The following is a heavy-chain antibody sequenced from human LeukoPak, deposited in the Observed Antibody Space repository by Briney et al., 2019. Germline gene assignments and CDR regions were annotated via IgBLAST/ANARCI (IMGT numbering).Heavy chain of an antibody. CDR1: GYTFTGYF. J-gene: IGHJ4*02. Sequence: GASVKVSCKASGYTFTGYFMHWVRQAPGQGLVWMGWINPDSGGTAYAQKFQGRVTMTRDPSISTAYMELSRLRSDDTAVYYCARVVASSSRYYFDYWGQGTLVTVSS. CDR2: INPDSGGT. CDR3: ARVVASSSRYYFDY. V-gene: IGHV1-2*02. D-gene: IGHD6-13*01.